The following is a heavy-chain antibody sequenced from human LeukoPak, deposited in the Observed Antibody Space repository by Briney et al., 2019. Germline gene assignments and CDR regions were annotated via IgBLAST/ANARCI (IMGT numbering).Heavy chain of an antibody. Sequence: SQTLSLTCAISGDSVSSNSGAWNWIRQSPSRGLEWLGRTYYRSMWFNDYAVSVKSRITINPGTSKNQFSLHLNSVTPEDTAVYYCARDLDAFDIWGQGTMVTVSS. J-gene: IGHJ3*02. V-gene: IGHV6-1*01. CDR3: ARDLDAFDI. CDR2: TYYRSMWFN. CDR1: GDSVSSNSGA.